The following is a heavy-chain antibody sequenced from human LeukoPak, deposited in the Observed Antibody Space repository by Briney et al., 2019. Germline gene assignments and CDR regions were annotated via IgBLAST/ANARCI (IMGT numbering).Heavy chain of an antibody. CDR2: ISTYNGNT. J-gene: IGHJ4*02. V-gene: IGHV1-18*01. Sequence: ASVKVSCKASGSTFTSYAISWVRQAPGQGLGWMGWISTYNGNTNYAQKLQGRVTMTTDTSTSTAYMELRSLRSDDTAVYYCAAGYCSSTSCSEFDYWGQGTLVTVSS. CDR1: GSTFTSYA. D-gene: IGHD2-2*03. CDR3: AAGYCSSTSCSEFDY.